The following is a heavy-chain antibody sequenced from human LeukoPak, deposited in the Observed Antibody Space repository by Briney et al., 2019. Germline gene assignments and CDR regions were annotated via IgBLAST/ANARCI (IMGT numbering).Heavy chain of an antibody. CDR2: IKQDGSEK. CDR1: GFTFSSYR. Sequence: GGSLRLSCAGSGFTFSSYRMNWVRQAPGKGLEWVANIKQDGSEKYYMDSVKGRFTISRDNAKNSLYLQMNSLRADDTAVYFCAGGSGWLIDYWGQGTLVTVSS. J-gene: IGHJ4*02. CDR3: AGGSGWLIDY. V-gene: IGHV3-7*04. D-gene: IGHD6-19*01.